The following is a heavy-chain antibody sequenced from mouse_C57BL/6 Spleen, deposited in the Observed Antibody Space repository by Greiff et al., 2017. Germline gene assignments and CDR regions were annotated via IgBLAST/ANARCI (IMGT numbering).Heavy chain of an antibody. CDR2: IRNKANGYTT. CDR3: AREGGYAMDY. Sequence: EVMLVESGGGLVQPGGSLSLSCAASGFTFTDYYMSWVRQPPGKALEWLGFIRNKANGYTTEYSASVKGRFTISRDNSQSILYLQMNALRAEDSATYYCAREGGYAMDYWGQGTSVTVSS. V-gene: IGHV7-3*01. J-gene: IGHJ4*01. CDR1: GFTFTDYY.